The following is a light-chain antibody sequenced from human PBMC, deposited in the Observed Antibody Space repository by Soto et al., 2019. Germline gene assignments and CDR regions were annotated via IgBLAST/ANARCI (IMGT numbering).Light chain of an antibody. Sequence: QSALTQPPSASGSPGQSVTISCTGTSSDVGGYKYVSWYQQHPGKAPKLMIFEVNKRPSGVPDRFSGSKSGNTASLTVSGLQAGDEADYYCSSYAGINNLGVFGTGTKVTVL. J-gene: IGLJ1*01. V-gene: IGLV2-8*01. CDR2: EVN. CDR3: SSYAGINNLGV. CDR1: SSDVGGYKY.